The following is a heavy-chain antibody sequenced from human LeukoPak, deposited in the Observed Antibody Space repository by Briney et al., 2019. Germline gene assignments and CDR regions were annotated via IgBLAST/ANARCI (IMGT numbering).Heavy chain of an antibody. CDR1: GFVFSTYG. CDR2: IHYDGTNT. D-gene: IGHD6-13*01. Sequence: PGGSLRLSCAASGFVFSTYGMYWVRQAPDKGLEWVAFIHYDGTNTYVDSVKGRFTISRDNSKNTLYLQMNSLRAEDTAVYYCARTDIAAAGPNDYWGQGTLVTVSS. V-gene: IGHV3-30*02. CDR3: ARTDIAAAGPNDY. J-gene: IGHJ4*02.